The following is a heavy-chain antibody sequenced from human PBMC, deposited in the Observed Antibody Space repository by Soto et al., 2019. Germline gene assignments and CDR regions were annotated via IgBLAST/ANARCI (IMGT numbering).Heavy chain of an antibody. CDR2: INHSGST. CDR3: ARGVRFLKYYGMDV. D-gene: IGHD3-3*01. CDR1: GGSFSGYY. J-gene: IGHJ6*02. V-gene: IGHV4-34*01. Sequence: SETLSLTCAVYGGSFSGYYWSWIRQPPGKGLEWIGEINHSGSTNYNPSLKSRVTIAVDTSKNQFSLKLSSVTAADTAVYYCARGVRFLKYYGMDVWGQGTTVTVSS.